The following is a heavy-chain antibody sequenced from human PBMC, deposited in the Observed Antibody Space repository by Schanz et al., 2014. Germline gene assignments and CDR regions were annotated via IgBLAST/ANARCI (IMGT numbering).Heavy chain of an antibody. CDR1: GFGFSSYS. V-gene: IGHV3-48*04. CDR3: VRERTNYGGNSYFFDH. D-gene: IGHD2-21*02. J-gene: IGHJ4*02. Sequence: EVQLLESGGGLVQPGGSLRLSCAASGFGFSSYSMNWVRQAPGKGLEWVSYISGSSRTIYYADSMKGRFTISRDNAKNSVYLQMNGLRVEDTAVYYCVRERTNYGGNSYFFDHWGQGTLVTVSS. CDR2: ISGSSRTI.